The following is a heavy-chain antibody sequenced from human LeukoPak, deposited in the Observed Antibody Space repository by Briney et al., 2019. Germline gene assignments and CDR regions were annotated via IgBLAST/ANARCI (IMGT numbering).Heavy chain of an antibody. V-gene: IGHV3-21*01. CDR3: ARVLQYYDILTGPIDY. Sequence: GGSLRLSCAASGFTFSSYSMNWVRQAPGKGLEWVSSISSSSSYIYYADSVKGRFTISRDNAKNSLYLQMNSLRAEDTAVYYCARVLQYYDILTGPIDYWGQGTLVTVPS. D-gene: IGHD3-9*01. J-gene: IGHJ4*02. CDR2: ISSSSSYI. CDR1: GFTFSSYS.